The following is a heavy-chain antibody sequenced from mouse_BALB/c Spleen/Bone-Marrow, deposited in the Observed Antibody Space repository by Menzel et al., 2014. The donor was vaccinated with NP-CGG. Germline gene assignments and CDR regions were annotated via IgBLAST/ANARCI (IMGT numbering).Heavy chain of an antibody. D-gene: IGHD4-1*01. J-gene: IGHJ2*01. V-gene: IGHV3-5*02. CDR3: ARAWDYFDY. CDR2: IYYSGTI. Sequence: DVQLQESGPGLVKPSQTVSLPCTVTGISITTGNYRWSWIRQFPGNKLEWIGYIYYSGTITYNPSLTSRTTITRDTSKNQFFLEMNSLTAEDTATYYCARAWDYFDYWGQGTTLTVSS. CDR1: GISITTGNYR.